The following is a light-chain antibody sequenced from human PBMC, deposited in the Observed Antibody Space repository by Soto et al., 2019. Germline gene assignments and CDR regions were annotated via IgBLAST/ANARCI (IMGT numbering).Light chain of an antibody. CDR1: SSDVGGYNY. J-gene: IGLJ1*01. CDR3: SSYTSSRTLPYV. CDR2: EVS. V-gene: IGLV2-14*01. Sequence: LTQPASLSGSPGQSITISCTGTSSDVGGYNYVSWYQQHPGKAPKLMIYEVSNRPSGVSNRFSGSKSGNTASLTTSGLQAEDEADYYCSSYTSSRTLPYVFGTGTKVTVL.